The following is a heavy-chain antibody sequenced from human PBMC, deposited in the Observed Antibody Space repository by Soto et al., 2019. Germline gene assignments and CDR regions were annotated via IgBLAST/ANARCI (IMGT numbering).Heavy chain of an antibody. J-gene: IGHJ6*02. V-gene: IGHV1-46*03. CDR1: GYTFTSYY. Sequence: ASVKVSCKASGYTFTSYYMHWVRQAPGQGLEWMGIINPSGGFTTYAQKFQGRVTMTRDTSTSTVYMDLSRLRSEDTALYYCARDRQGIGATIFNYNYGMDVWGQGTTETVSS. CDR3: ARDRQGIGATIFNYNYGMDV. CDR2: INPSGGFT. D-gene: IGHD5-12*01.